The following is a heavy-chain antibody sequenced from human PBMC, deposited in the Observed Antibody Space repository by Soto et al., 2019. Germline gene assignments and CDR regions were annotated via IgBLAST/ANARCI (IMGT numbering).Heavy chain of an antibody. CDR1: GFTFNNYA. J-gene: IGHJ4*02. CDR3: AKGIHVMVVPGTAYFDS. Sequence: DVLLSASGGGLVHPGGSLRVSCAASGFTFNNYAMNWVRQIPGKGLEWVSSISGNAGSTWYADSVKGRFTISRDNSQGTVSLQMISLRADDTAIYYCAKGIHVMVVPGTAYFDSLGRGTLVTVSS. V-gene: IGHV3-23*01. CDR2: ISGNAGST. D-gene: IGHD2-21*02.